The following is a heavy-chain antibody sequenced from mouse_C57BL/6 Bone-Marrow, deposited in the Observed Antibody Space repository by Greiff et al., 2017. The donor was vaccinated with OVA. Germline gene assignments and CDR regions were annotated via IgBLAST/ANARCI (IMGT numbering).Heavy chain of an antibody. J-gene: IGHJ1*03. Sequence: EVMLVESGEGLVKPGGSLKLSCAASGFTFSSYAMSWVRQTPEKRLEWVAYISSGGDYIYYADTVKGRFTISRDNARNTLYLQMSSLKSEDTAMYYCTREDYGSSYDLYFDVGGTGPTVTVSS. CDR2: ISSGGDYI. D-gene: IGHD1-1*01. CDR1: GFTFSSYA. CDR3: TREDYGSSYDLYFDV. V-gene: IGHV5-9-1*02.